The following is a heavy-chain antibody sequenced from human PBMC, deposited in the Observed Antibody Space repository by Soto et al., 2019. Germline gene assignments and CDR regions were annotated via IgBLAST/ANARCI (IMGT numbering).Heavy chain of an antibody. J-gene: IGHJ5*02. D-gene: IGHD1-1*01. V-gene: IGHV4-39*01. Sequence: SETLSLTCTVSGGSISIENYYWGWIRQAPGKGLECIGNIYYTGAIDYNPSLRSRVTMSVDPSKNQFSLKLRSVTAADTAVYYCDNHPAAKNWVDPWGQGTLVTVSS. CDR2: IYYTGAI. CDR3: DNHPAAKNWVDP. CDR1: GGSISIENYY.